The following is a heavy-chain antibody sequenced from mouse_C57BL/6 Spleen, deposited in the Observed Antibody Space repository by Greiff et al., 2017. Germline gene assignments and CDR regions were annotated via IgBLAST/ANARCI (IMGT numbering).Heavy chain of an antibody. CDR2: IYPGDGDT. J-gene: IGHJ4*01. D-gene: IGHD2-2*01. V-gene: IGHV1-82*01. Sequence: VQLQQSGPELVKPGASVKISCKASGYAFSSSWMNWVKQRPGKGLEWIGRIYPGDGDTNYNGKFKGKATLTAEKSSSTAYMQLSSRTSEDSAVYFCARCGYDYYAMDYWGQGTSVTVSS. CDR3: ARCGYDYYAMDY. CDR1: GYAFSSSW.